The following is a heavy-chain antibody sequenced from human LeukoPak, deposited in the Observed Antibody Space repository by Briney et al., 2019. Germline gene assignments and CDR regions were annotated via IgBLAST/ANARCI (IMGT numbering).Heavy chain of an antibody. D-gene: IGHD3-22*01. V-gene: IGHV3-13*01. CDR2: VGTAGDT. Sequence: GGSLRLSCAASGFTFSSYDMHWVRQVTGKGLEWVSTVGTAGDTYYAGSVKGRFTISRENAKNSLHLQMNSLRAGDTAVYYCARERLSSALDVWGQGTTVTVSS. CDR3: ARERLSSALDV. J-gene: IGHJ6*02. CDR1: GFTFSSYD.